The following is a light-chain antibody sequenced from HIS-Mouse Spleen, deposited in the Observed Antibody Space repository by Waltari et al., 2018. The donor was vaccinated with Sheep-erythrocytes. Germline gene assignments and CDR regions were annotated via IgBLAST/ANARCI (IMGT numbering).Light chain of an antibody. Sequence: EIVWTQSPATLSLSPGGRATLSCRASQSVSSYLAWYQQKPGQAPRLLTYDASNRATGIPARFSGSGSGTDFTLTISSLEPEDFAVYYCQQRSNWYTFGQGTKLEIK. J-gene: IGKJ2*01. CDR1: QSVSSY. V-gene: IGKV3-11*01. CDR3: QQRSNWYT. CDR2: DAS.